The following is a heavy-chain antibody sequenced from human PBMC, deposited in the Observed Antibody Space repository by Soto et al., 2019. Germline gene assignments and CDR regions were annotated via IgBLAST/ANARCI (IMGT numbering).Heavy chain of an antibody. V-gene: IGHV4-30-2*01. CDR2: IYHSGST. CDR1: GGSISSGGYS. D-gene: IGHD3-3*01. J-gene: IGHJ5*02. Sequence: SETLSLTCAVSGGSISSGGYSWSWIRQPPGKGLEWIGYIYHSGSTYYNPSLKSRVTISVDRSKNQFSLKLSSVTAADTAVYYCARAPYDFWSGYYHHWFDPWGQGTLVTVSS. CDR3: ARAPYDFWSGYYHHWFDP.